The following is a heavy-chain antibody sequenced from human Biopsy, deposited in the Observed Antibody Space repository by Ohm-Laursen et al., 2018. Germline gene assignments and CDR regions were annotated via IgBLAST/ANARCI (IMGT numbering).Heavy chain of an antibody. J-gene: IGHJ4*02. CDR1: GFIFSNYW. CDR2: MNEDETIK. V-gene: IGHV3-7*01. Sequence: SLRLSCAASGFIFSNYWMSWVRQALGKGLEWVTNMNEDETIKNYVDFVKGRFTISRDNAKNSLYLQLNSLRAEDTAVYYCARAGYSSGYDYWGQGTLVTVSS. D-gene: IGHD3-22*01. CDR3: ARAGYSSGYDY.